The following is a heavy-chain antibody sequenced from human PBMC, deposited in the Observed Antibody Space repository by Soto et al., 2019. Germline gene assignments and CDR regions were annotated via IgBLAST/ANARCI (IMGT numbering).Heavy chain of an antibody. J-gene: IGHJ4*02. V-gene: IGHV2-5*02. Sequence: QITLKESGPTLVKPTQTLTLTCTFSGFSLSTSGVGVGWIRQPPGKALECLALIYWDDDKRYSPSLKSRLSVTKDTSKNQVVLKMTNMDPADTGTYYCAHRLCDSSCYWDVGFFDYWGQGNLVTVSS. CDR3: AHRLCDSSCYWDVGFFDY. D-gene: IGHD2-15*01. CDR1: GFSLSTSGVG. CDR2: IYWDDDK.